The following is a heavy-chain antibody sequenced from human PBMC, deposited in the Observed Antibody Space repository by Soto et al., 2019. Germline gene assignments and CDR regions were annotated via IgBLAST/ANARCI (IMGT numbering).Heavy chain of an antibody. CDR1: GFTFNTYA. D-gene: IGHD2-15*01. J-gene: IGHJ4*01. V-gene: IGHV3-21*04. Sequence: PGESLKISCAASGFTFNTYAMHWVRQSPGKGLEWDAFISSGSDYIYYADSVKGRFTIARDNAESSMFLHMNSLTDDDTALYYCASEFCTGGSCYTRIFDYWGHGALVTVSS. CDR2: ISSGSDYI. CDR3: ASEFCTGGSCYTRIFDY.